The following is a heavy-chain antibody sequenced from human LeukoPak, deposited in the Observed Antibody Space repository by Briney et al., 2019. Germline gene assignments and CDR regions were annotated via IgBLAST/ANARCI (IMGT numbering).Heavy chain of an antibody. V-gene: IGHV1-69*13. CDR3: ARGRTTDYYYYMDV. CDR1: GYTFTSYG. D-gene: IGHD4-11*01. CDR2: IIPIFGTA. J-gene: IGHJ6*03. Sequence: SVKVSCKASGYTFTSYGISWVRQAPGQGLEWMGGIIPIFGTANYAQKFQGRVTITADESTSTAYMELSSLRSEDTAVYYCARGRTTDYYYYMDVWGKGTTVTVSS.